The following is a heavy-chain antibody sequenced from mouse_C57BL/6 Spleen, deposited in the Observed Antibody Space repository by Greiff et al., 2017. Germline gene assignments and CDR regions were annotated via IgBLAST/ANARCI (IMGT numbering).Heavy chain of an antibody. J-gene: IGHJ2*01. Sequence: QVQLQQPGAELVMPGASVKLSCKASGYTFTSYWMHWVKQRPGQGLEWIGEIDPSDSYTNYNQKFKGKSTLTVDKSSSTAYMQLSSLTSEDSAVYYCARRGGYYVYFDYWGQGTTLTVSS. CDR2: IDPSDSYT. D-gene: IGHD2-3*01. CDR1: GYTFTSYW. V-gene: IGHV1-69*01. CDR3: ARRGGYYVYFDY.